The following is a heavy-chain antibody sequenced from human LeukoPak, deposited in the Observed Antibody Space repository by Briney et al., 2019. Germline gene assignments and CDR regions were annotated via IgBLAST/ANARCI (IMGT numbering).Heavy chain of an antibody. D-gene: IGHD2-2*01. CDR3: ARQPGMTAKSWYFDL. J-gene: IGHJ2*01. Sequence: KTGESLNISCEGSGYTFTKYWIGWVRQMPGKGLEWMGIIHPGDSHTWYSPSFQGQVTISADKSISMAYLQWSSLKASDTAMYFCARQPGMTAKSWYFDLWGRGTLVTVSS. V-gene: IGHV5-51*01. CDR2: IHPGDSHT. CDR1: GYTFTKYW.